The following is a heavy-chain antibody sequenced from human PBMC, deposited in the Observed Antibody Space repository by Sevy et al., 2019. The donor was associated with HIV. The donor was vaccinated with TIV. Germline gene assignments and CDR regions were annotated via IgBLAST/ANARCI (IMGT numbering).Heavy chain of an antibody. Sequence: GGSLRLSCGASGFSFSNNAMNWVRQAPGKGPEWVSGIDSGGLTYYADSVKGSFTISRDNSMEMLFLQMNSLRPDDTAVYYCATGDTAMITDLDYWGQGTLVTVSS. V-gene: IGHV3-23*01. CDR1: GFSFSNNA. CDR3: ATGDTAMITDLDY. CDR2: IDSGGLT. D-gene: IGHD5-18*01. J-gene: IGHJ4*02.